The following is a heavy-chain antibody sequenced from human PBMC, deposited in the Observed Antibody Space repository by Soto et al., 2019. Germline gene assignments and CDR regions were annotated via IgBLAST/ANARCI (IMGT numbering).Heavy chain of an antibody. D-gene: IGHD3-22*01. CDR3: ASYGMDSSGYYYFDY. CDR2: IKQDGTET. CDR1: GFTFSGSW. Sequence: EVQLVESGGGLVQPGGSLRLSCAASGFTFSGSWMSWVRQAPGKGLEWVANIKQDGTETYYVDSVRGRFTISRDNAKYSLSLQMNSLRAEDTAVYYCASYGMDSSGYYYFDYWGQGTLVTVSS. V-gene: IGHV3-7*01. J-gene: IGHJ4*02.